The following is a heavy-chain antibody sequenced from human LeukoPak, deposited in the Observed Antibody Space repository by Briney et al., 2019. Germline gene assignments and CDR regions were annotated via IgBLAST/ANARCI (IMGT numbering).Heavy chain of an antibody. CDR3: ARGVAVAGMLSVDY. J-gene: IGHJ4*02. D-gene: IGHD6-19*01. V-gene: IGHV1-2*02. Sequence: ASVKVSCKASGYTFTGYYMHWVRQAPGQGLEWMGWINPNSGGTNYAQKFQGRVTMTRDTSISTAYMELSRLRSDDTAVYYCARGVAVAGMLSVDYWGQGTLVTVSS. CDR2: INPNSGGT. CDR1: GYTFTGYY.